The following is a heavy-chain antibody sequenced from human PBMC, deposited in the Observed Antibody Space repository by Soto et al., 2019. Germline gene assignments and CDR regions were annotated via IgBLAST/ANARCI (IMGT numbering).Heavy chain of an antibody. CDR1: GFTFSSYW. D-gene: IGHD3-9*01. CDR2: TNSDGSST. V-gene: IGHV3-74*01. J-gene: IGHJ6*02. CDR3: ARDLEGLGYFDCFPPPYGMDV. Sequence: GGSLRLSCAASGFTFSSYWMHWVRQAPGKGLVWVSRTNSDGSSTSYADSVKGRFTISRDNAKNTLYLQMNSLRAEDTAVYYCARDLEGLGYFDCFPPPYGMDVWGQGTTVTVS.